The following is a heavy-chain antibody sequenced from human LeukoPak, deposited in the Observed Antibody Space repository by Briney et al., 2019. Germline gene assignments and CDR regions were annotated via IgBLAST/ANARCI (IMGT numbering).Heavy chain of an antibody. V-gene: IGHV3-7*01. CDR1: GFTFSTSR. D-gene: IGHD2-15*01. CDR3: ASSHDSAGND. CDR2: INPDGRAT. Sequence: GGALRLSCAASGFTFSTSRMSWVGQAPGKGLEWLANINPDGRATFYVDSVKGRFIISRDNAKNSLFLQMSSLRDDDTALYYCASSHDSAGNDWGQGTVVTVYS. J-gene: IGHJ1*01.